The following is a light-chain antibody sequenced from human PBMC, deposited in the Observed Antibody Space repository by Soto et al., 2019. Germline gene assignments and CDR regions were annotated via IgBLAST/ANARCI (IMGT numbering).Light chain of an antibody. V-gene: IGKV3-15*01. CDR1: QTVGSN. CDR2: GAY. Sequence: EIVLTQSPVTLSVSPGDGASLSCRASQTVGSNLAWYQQKPGQAPRLLIYGAYTRAAGVPVRFSGSGSGTEFTLPIYTLQSDDFAVYYCQQHRDWPVTFGEGT. J-gene: IGKJ2*01. CDR3: QQHRDWPVT.